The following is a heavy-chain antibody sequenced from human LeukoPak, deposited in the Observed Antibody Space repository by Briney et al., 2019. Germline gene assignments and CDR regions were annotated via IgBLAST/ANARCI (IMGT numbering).Heavy chain of an antibody. Sequence: SVKVSCKASGGTFSSYAISWVRQAPGQGLEWMGGIIPIFDTANYAQKFQGRVTITADKSTSTAYMELSSLRSEDTAVYYCALITFGGVIAKANDAFDIWGQGTMVTVSS. J-gene: IGHJ3*02. CDR2: IIPIFDTA. D-gene: IGHD3-16*02. V-gene: IGHV1-69*06. CDR1: GGTFSSYA. CDR3: ALITFGGVIAKANDAFDI.